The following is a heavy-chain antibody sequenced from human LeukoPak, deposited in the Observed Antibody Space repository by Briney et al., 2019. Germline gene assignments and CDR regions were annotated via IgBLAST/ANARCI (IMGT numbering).Heavy chain of an antibody. V-gene: IGHV1-46*01. CDR3: ARGGRSSSPFRYYYYYYMDV. CDR1: GYTFTSYY. J-gene: IGHJ6*03. D-gene: IGHD6-6*01. CDR2: INPSGGST. Sequence: ASVKVSCKASGYTFTSYYMHWVRQAPGQGLEWMGIINPSGGSTSYAQKFQGRVTITRDTSTSTVYMELSSLRSEDTAVYYCARGGRSSSPFRYYYYYYMDVWGKGTTVTVSS.